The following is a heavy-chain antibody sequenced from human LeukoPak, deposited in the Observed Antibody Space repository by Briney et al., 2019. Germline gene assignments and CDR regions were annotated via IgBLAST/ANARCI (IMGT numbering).Heavy chain of an antibody. J-gene: IGHJ6*03. Sequence: SVKVSCKASGGTFSSYAISWVRQAPGQGLEWMGGIIPIFGTANYAQKFQGRVTITTDESTSTAYMELSSLRSEDTAVYYCARDGGYCSSTSCYSPYYYYMDVWGKGTTVTVSS. CDR3: ARDGGYCSSTSCYSPYYYYMDV. V-gene: IGHV1-69*05. D-gene: IGHD2-2*02. CDR1: GGTFSSYA. CDR2: IIPIFGTA.